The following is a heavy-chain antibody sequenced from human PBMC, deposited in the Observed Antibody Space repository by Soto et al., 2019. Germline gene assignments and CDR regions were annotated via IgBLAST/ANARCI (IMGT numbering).Heavy chain of an antibody. V-gene: IGHV3-23*01. CDR1: GVTCSSYA. Sequence: GGSLRLSCAASGVTCSSYAMSWVRQAPGKGLEWVSTISNGGGSTYYADSVKGRFTISRDNSKNTLYLQMDSLRAEDTAVYYCAKAMRVYFFDYRGQGTLVTVSS. CDR3: AKAMRVYFFDY. D-gene: IGHD6-6*01. J-gene: IGHJ4*02. CDR2: ISNGGGST.